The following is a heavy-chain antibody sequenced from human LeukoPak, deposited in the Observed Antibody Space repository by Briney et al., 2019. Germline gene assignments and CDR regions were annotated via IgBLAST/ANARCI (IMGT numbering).Heavy chain of an antibody. CDR2: FYYTGNT. CDR1: GGSIDDSNYY. Sequence: SETLSLTCIVSGGSIDDSNYYWGWIRQPPEKGLEWIGSFYYTGNTYYSPSLQSRVTISADTSNNQFSLSLRSVTASDTAVYYCARCFHGSGSHFFDYWGQGKLVSVSS. J-gene: IGHJ4*02. D-gene: IGHD3-10*01. V-gene: IGHV4-39*01. CDR3: ARCFHGSGSHFFDY.